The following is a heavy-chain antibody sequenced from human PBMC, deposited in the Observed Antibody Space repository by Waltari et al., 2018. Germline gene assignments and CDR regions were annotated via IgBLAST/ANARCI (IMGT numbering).Heavy chain of an antibody. CDR1: GFTFSNYW. CDR2: IKQDRSEK. Sequence: EVQLVESGGGLVQPGGSLRLSCAASGFTFSNYWMSWVRQVPGKGLEWVANIKQDRSEKYSVDSVTGRFTISRDNVKNSLYLQMNNLRAEDTAVYYCARGSRWDTAMLSSRPYYFDYWGQGTLVTVSS. V-gene: IGHV3-7*04. CDR3: ARGSRWDTAMLSSRPYYFDY. D-gene: IGHD5-18*01. J-gene: IGHJ4*02.